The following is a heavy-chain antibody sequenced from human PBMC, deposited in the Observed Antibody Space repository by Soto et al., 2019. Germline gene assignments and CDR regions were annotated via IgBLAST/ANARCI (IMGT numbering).Heavy chain of an antibody. CDR2: ISSSSSTI. V-gene: IGHV3-48*01. CDR1: GFSFSSYS. J-gene: IGHJ3*02. Sequence: GGSLRISCAAYGFSFSSYSMNWVRQPPGKGLEWVSYISSSSSTIYYADSVKGRFTISRDNAKNSLYLQMNSLRAEDTAVYYCARLGYGDYADAFYIWGQGTMVTV. D-gene: IGHD4-17*01. CDR3: ARLGYGDYADAFYI.